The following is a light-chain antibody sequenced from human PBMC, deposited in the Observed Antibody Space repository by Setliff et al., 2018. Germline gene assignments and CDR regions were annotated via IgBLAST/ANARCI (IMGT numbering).Light chain of an antibody. Sequence: QSVLTQPASVSGSPGQSITISCTGTSSDVGGYNYVSWYQQHPGKAPTLMIYDVSKRPSGVSNRFSGSKSGNTASLTISGLQAEDEADYYCSSYTSSNTYVIFGGGTK. CDR3: SSYTSSNTYVI. CDR1: SSDVGGYNY. V-gene: IGLV2-14*03. J-gene: IGLJ2*01. CDR2: DVS.